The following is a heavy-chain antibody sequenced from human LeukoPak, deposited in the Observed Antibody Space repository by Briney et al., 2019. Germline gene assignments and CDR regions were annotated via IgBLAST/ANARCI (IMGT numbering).Heavy chain of an antibody. CDR2: ISASGSSI. J-gene: IGHJ3*02. V-gene: IGHV3-48*03. CDR1: GVNFSSYE. Sequence: GESLRLSCAASGVNFSSYEMNWVRQAPGKGLEWVSYISASGSSIYYSDSVKGLFTISRDNAEKSLYLQMNRLRAEDTAVYYCARDATTHTIGWYDDAFDILRHGTIATVSS. CDR3: ARDATTHTIGWYDDAFDI. D-gene: IGHD6-19*01.